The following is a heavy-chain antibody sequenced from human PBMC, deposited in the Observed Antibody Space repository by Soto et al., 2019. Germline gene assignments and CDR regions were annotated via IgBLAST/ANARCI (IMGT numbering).Heavy chain of an antibody. D-gene: IGHD5-18*01. J-gene: IGHJ4*02. V-gene: IGHV3-21*01. CDR1: GFTFSSYS. CDR3: ARDQPGYSYGYGLDY. CDR2: ISSSSSYI. Sequence: EVQLVESGGGLVKPGGSLRLSCAASGFTFSSYSMNWVRQAPGKGLEWVSYISSSSSYIYYADSVTGRFTISRDNAKNSLYLQLNSLRAEDTAVYYCARDQPGYSYGYGLDYWGQGTLVTVSS.